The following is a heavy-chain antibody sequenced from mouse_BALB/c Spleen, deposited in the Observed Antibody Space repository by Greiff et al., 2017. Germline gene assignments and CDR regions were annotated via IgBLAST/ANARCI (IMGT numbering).Heavy chain of an antibody. D-gene: IGHD2-4*01. CDR2: ISYSGST. Sequence: EVQLVESGPGLVKPSQSLSLTCTVTGYSITSDYAWNWIRQFPGNKLEWMGYISYSGSTSYNPSLKSRISITRDTSKNQFFLQLNSVTTEDTATYYCARWDYEDYFDYWGQGTTLTVSS. CDR1: GYSITSDYA. J-gene: IGHJ2*01. V-gene: IGHV3-2*02. CDR3: ARWDYEDYFDY.